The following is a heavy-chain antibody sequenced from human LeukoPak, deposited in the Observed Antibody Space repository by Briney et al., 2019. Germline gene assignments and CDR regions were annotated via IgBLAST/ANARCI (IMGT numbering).Heavy chain of an antibody. CDR3: ASCVGYRNNWFDP. J-gene: IGHJ5*02. V-gene: IGHV1-2*02. D-gene: IGHD3-16*02. CDR1: GYTFTGYY. Sequence: ASVKVSCKASGYTFTGYYMHWVRQAPGQGPEWMGWINPNSGGTNYAQKFQGRVTMTRDTSISTAYMELSRLRSDDTAVYYCASCVGYRNNWFDPWGQGTLVTVSS. CDR2: INPNSGGT.